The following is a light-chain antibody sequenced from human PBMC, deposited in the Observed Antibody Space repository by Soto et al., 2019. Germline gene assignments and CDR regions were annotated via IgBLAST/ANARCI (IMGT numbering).Light chain of an antibody. Sequence: DIPMTQSPSTLSASVGDRVTITCRASQSISSWLAWYQQKPGKAPKLLIYDASSLESGVPSRLSGSGSQTEFTLTISSLQPDDFATYYCKQYNSYSPSTFGQGTKVEIK. CDR3: KQYNSYSPST. CDR1: QSISSW. CDR2: DAS. V-gene: IGKV1-5*01. J-gene: IGKJ1*01.